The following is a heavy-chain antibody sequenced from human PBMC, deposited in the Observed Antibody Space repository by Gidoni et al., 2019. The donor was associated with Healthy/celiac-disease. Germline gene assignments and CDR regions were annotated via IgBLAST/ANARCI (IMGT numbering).Heavy chain of an antibody. CDR1: GSTFSDYY. CDR2: ISSSGSTI. J-gene: IGHJ4*02. V-gene: IGHV3-11*01. CDR3: ARAGYCSGGSCYPPVLFDY. Sequence: QVQLVESGGCLVKPGRSRRLSCEASGSTFSDYYMSWIRKAPGKGLEWVSYISSSGSTIYYADSVKSRFTISRDNAKNSLYLQMNSLRAEDTAVYYGARAGYCSGGSCYPPVLFDYWGQGTLVTVSS. D-gene: IGHD2-15*01.